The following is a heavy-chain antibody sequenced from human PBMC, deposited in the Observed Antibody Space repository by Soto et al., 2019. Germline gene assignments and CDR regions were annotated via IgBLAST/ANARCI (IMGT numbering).Heavy chain of an antibody. J-gene: IGHJ3*02. CDR1: GGSISDYY. CDR2: IYYSGGT. Sequence: SETLSLTCTVSGGSISDYYWSWIRQPPGKGLEWIGYIYYSGGTNYNPSLKSRVTMSVDTSKNQFSLMLTSVTAADTAVYYCARDIGVATSLPYAFDIWGQGTMVTVSS. CDR3: ARDIGVATSLPYAFDI. V-gene: IGHV4-59*01. D-gene: IGHD5-12*01.